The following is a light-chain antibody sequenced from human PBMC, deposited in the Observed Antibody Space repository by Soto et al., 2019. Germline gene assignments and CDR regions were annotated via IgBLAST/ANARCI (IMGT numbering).Light chain of an antibody. CDR3: QTWSTDIRV. V-gene: IGLV4-69*01. CDR2: VNSDGSH. CDR1: SGHNSYA. Sequence: QSVLTQSPSASASLGASVKLTCTLSSGHNSYAIAWHQQQPEKGPRYLMKVNSDGSHGKGDGIPDRFSGSSSGAERYLTISSLQSEDEADYYCQTWSTDIRVFGGGTKLTVL. J-gene: IGLJ3*02.